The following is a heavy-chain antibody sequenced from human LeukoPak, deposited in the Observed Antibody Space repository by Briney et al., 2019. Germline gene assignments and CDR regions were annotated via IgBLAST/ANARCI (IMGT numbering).Heavy chain of an antibody. CDR3: AKDNGDYGYFDY. CDR2: ISYDGSNK. CDR1: GFTFSSYG. D-gene: IGHD4-17*01. V-gene: IGHV3-30*18. Sequence: PGRSLRLSCAASGFTFSSYGMHWVRQAPGKGLEWVAVISYDGSNKYYADSVKGRFTISRDNSKNTLYLQMNILRAEDTAVYYCAKDNGDYGYFDYWGQGTLVTVSS. J-gene: IGHJ4*02.